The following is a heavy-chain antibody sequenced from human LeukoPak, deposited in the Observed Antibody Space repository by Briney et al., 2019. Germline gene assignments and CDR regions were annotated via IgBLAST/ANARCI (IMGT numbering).Heavy chain of an antibody. Sequence: GGSLRLSCAASGFTFSTYSMNWVRQAPGKGLEWVSYISSSSSYIYYADSVKGRFTISRDNSKNSLYLQMNSLRTEDTALYYCAKGEDYGGNLLVYWGQGTLVTVSS. V-gene: IGHV3-21*04. D-gene: IGHD4-23*01. CDR2: ISSSSSYI. J-gene: IGHJ4*02. CDR3: AKGEDYGGNLLVY. CDR1: GFTFSTYS.